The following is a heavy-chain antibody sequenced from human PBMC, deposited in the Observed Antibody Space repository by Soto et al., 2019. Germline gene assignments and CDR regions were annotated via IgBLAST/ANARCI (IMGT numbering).Heavy chain of an antibody. CDR1: GGSISSSSFY. D-gene: IGHD6-13*01. V-gene: IGHV4-39*01. CDR2: IYSSGSP. J-gene: IGHJ6*02. CDR3: ARHSGYSSSWYLGGYGMDV. Sequence: SETLSLTCTVSGGSISSSSFYWGWFRQPPGKGLEWIGSIYSSGSPYYNPSLKSRVTISVDTSKNQFSLELSSVTAADTAVYYCARHSGYSSSWYLGGYGMDVWGQGTTVT.